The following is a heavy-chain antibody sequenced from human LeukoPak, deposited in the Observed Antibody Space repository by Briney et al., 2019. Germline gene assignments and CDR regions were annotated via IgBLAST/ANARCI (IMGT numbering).Heavy chain of an antibody. CDR1: AGSISSYY. CDR2: IYYSGST. V-gene: IGHV4-59*01. J-gene: IGHJ5*02. CDR3: ARSPSPGYNYGFGCFDP. Sequence: SETLSLACTVAAGSISSYYWSWIRQPPGKGLEWIGSIYYSGSTNYNPSLKSRVPISVDKSKKQFSLKLSSVTAADAAVYHCARSPSPGYNYGFGCFDPWGQGTLVTVSS. D-gene: IGHD5-18*01.